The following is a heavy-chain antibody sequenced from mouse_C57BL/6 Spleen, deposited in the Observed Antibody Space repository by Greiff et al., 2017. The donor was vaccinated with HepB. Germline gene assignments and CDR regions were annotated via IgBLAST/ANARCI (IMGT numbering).Heavy chain of an antibody. Sequence: QVQLQQPGAELVMPGASVKLSCKASGYTFTSYWMHWVKQRPGQGLEWIGEIDPSDSYTNYNQTFKGKSTLTVDKSSSTAYMQLSSLTSEDSAVYYCARKGYDYDGDWYFDVWGTGTTVTVSS. CDR3: ARKGYDYDGDWYFDV. CDR1: GYTFTSYW. J-gene: IGHJ1*03. CDR2: IDPSDSYT. V-gene: IGHV1-69*01. D-gene: IGHD2-4*01.